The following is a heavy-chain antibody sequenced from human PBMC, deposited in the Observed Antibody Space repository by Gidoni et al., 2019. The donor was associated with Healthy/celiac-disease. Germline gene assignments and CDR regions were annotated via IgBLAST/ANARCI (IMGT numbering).Heavy chain of an antibody. CDR2: IFSNDEK. CDR1: GFSLSNARMG. CDR3: ARILGSSGAYYYYYYYMDV. V-gene: IGHV2-26*01. J-gene: IGHJ6*03. D-gene: IGHD6-6*01. Sequence: QVTLKESGPVLVKPTETLTLTCTVSGFSLSNARMGVSWIRQPPGKALEWLAHIFSNDEKSYSTSLKSSLTISKDTSKSQVVLTMTNMDPVDTATYYCARILGSSGAYYYYYYYMDVWGKGTTVTVSS.